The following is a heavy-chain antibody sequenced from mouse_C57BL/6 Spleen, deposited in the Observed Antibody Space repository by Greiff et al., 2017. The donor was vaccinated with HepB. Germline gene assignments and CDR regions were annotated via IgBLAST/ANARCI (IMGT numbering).Heavy chain of an antibody. CDR2: INPYNGDT. CDR3: AFSTMVTTGYFDY. Sequence: VQLKESGPELVKPGDSVKISCKASGYSFTGYFMNWVMQSHGKSLEWIGRINPYNGDTFYNQKFKGKATLTVDKSSSTAHMQLRSLTSEDSAVYYCAFSTMVTTGYFDYWGQGTTLTVSS. CDR1: GYSFTGYF. V-gene: IGHV1-20*01. J-gene: IGHJ2*01. D-gene: IGHD2-2*01.